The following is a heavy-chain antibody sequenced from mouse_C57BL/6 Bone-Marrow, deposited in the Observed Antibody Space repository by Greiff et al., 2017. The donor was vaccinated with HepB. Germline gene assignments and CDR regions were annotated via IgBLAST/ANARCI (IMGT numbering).Heavy chain of an antibody. Sequence: QVQLQQSGAELVRPGSSVKLSCKASGYTFTSYWMDWVKQRPGQGLEWIGNIYPSDSETHYNQKFKDKATLTVDKSSSTAYMQLSSLTSEDSAVYYCARERDYSKYYYAMDYWGQGTSVTVSS. CDR2: IYPSDSET. V-gene: IGHV1-61*01. D-gene: IGHD2-5*01. CDR3: ARERDYSKYYYAMDY. J-gene: IGHJ4*01. CDR1: GYTFTSYW.